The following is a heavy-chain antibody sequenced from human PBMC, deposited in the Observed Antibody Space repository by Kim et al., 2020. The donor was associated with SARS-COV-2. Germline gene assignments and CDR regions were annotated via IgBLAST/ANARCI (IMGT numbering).Heavy chain of an antibody. CDR2: IGQDGTGK. CDR1: GFTFSTYW. Sequence: GGSLRLSCAASGFTFSTYWMTWVRQVPGKGFEWVANIGQDGTGKNYVDSVKGRFTISRDNAKNALYLQMNNLGAEDTAVFYCARTSLYVSGAYEDYWGQGTLVTVSS. D-gene: IGHD3-22*01. J-gene: IGHJ4*02. V-gene: IGHV3-7*01. CDR3: ARTSLYVSGAYEDY.